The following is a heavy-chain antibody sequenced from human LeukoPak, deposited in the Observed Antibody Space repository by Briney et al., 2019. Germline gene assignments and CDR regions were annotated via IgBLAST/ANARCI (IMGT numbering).Heavy chain of an antibody. CDR1: GFTFSTFA. Sequence: GGSLRLSCAASGFTFSTFAMSWVRQAPGTGLEWVSCFSGSGASTYYADSVKGRFTISRDNSKNTLYLQMNSLRAEDTAVYYCAKFSPTPLLNYYYYGMDVWGHGTTVTVSS. J-gene: IGHJ6*02. CDR3: AKFSPTPLLNYYYYGMDV. V-gene: IGHV3-23*01. CDR2: FSGSGAST.